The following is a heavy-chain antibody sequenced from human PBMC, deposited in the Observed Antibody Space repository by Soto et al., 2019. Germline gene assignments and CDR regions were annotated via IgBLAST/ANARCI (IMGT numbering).Heavy chain of an antibody. CDR3: AREVTGTTRPTVPAAE. J-gene: IGHJ1*01. V-gene: IGHV4-31*03. CDR2: IYYSGST. D-gene: IGHD1-20*01. CDR1: GGSISSGGSY. Sequence: PXETLTLPCTVAGGSISSGGSYWSWIRQHRGKGLEWIGYIYYSGSTYYNPSLKSRVTISVDTSKNQFSLKLSSVTAADTAVYYCAREVTGTTRPTVPAAEWGTGTLVT.